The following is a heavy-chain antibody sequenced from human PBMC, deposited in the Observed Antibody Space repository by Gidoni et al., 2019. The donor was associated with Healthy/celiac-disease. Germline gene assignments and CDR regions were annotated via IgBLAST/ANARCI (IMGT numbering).Heavy chain of an antibody. CDR2: IYYSGST. D-gene: IGHD2-15*01. J-gene: IGHJ4*02. CDR1: GGSLSSSSYY. CDR3: ARREGYCSGGSCYSRLYYFDY. Sequence: LQLPESGPGLVKPSETLSITCTVSGGSLSSSSYYRGWIRQPPGKGLEWIGSIYYSGSTYYNPSLKSRVTISVDTSKNQFSLKLSSVTAADTAVYYCARREGYCSGGSCYSRLYYFDYWGQGTLVTVSS. V-gene: IGHV4-39*01.